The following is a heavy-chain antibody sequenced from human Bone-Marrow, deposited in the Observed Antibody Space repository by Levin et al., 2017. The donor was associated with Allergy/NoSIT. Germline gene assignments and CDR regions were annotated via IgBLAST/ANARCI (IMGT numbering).Heavy chain of an antibody. CDR2: IYPGDSDT. CDR1: GYSFTSYW. D-gene: IGHD2-2*01. CDR3: ARHERSVVVVPAAADTKGAFDI. Sequence: RGESLKISCKGSGYSFTSYWIGWVRQMPGKGLEWMGIIYPGDSDTRYSPSFQGQVTISADKSISTAYLQWSSLKASDTAMYYCARHERSVVVVPAAADTKGAFDIWGQGTMVTVSS. J-gene: IGHJ3*02. V-gene: IGHV5-51*01.